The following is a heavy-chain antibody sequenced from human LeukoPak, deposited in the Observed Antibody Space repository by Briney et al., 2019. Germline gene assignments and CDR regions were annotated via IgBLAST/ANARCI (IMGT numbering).Heavy chain of an antibody. Sequence: PSETLSLTCTVSGGSISSYYWSWIRQPPGKGLEWIGYIYYSGSTNYNPSLKSRVTISVDTSKNQFSLKLSSVTAADTAVYYCARQSSGWMGWFDPRGQGTLVTVSS. CDR1: GGSISSYY. D-gene: IGHD6-19*01. CDR2: IYYSGST. V-gene: IGHV4-59*08. CDR3: ARQSSGWMGWFDP. J-gene: IGHJ5*02.